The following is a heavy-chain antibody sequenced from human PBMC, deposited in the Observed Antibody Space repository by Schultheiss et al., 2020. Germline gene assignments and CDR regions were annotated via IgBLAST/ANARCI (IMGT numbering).Heavy chain of an antibody. D-gene: IGHD6-13*01. Sequence: SETLSLTCTVSGGSISSYYWSWIRQPAGKGLEWIGYIYYSGSTYYNPSLKSRVTISVDTYKNQFSLKLSSVTAADTAVYYCVRGGSSSWSHDAFDIWGQGTMVTVSS. CDR3: VRGGSSSWSHDAFDI. CDR1: GGSISSYY. J-gene: IGHJ3*02. V-gene: IGHV4-59*08. CDR2: IYYSGST.